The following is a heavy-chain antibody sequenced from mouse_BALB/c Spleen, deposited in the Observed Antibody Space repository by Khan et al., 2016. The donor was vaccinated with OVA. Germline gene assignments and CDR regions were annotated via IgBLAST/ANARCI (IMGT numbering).Heavy chain of an antibody. J-gene: IGHJ3*01. CDR1: GYTFTDYA. CDR2: ISTYYGDA. Sequence: QVQLQQSGAELVRPGVSVKISCKGSGYTFTDYAMHWVKQSHAKSLEWIGVISTYYGDADSSQKFKDKATLTVDRSSSTAYMELASLTFEDSAIYYCARGGKFAYWGQGTLVTVSA. V-gene: IGHV1S137*01. CDR3: ARGGKFAY. D-gene: IGHD1-1*02.